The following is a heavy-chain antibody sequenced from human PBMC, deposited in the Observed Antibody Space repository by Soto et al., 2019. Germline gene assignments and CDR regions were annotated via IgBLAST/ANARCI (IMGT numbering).Heavy chain of an antibody. CDR2: IYYSGST. J-gene: IGHJ5*02. D-gene: IGHD3-10*01. CDR1: GGSISSSSYY. CDR3: ARRGVRGVIAFDP. Sequence: SETLSLTCTVSGGSISSSSYYWGWIRQPPGKGLEWIGSIYYSGSTYYNPSLKSRVTISVDTSKNQFSLKLSSVTAADTAVYYCARRGVRGVIAFDPWGQGTLVTVSS. V-gene: IGHV4-39*01.